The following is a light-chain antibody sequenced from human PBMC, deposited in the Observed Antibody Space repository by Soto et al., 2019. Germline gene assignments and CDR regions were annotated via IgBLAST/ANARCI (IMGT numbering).Light chain of an antibody. J-gene: IGKJ2*01. CDR2: RAS. CDR1: QSISSW. CDR3: QQHNSYPYT. Sequence: DIQMTQSPSTLSASVGDRVTITCRASQSISSWLAWYQQKPGKAPKLLIYRASTLESGVPSRCSGSGSGTEFTLTISSLQANDFATYYCQQHNSYPYTFGQGTKLEIK. V-gene: IGKV1-5*03.